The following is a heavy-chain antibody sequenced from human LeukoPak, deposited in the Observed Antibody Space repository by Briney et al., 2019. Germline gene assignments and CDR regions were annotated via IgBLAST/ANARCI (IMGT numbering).Heavy chain of an antibody. CDR2: IYYSGST. D-gene: IGHD2-15*01. CDR1: GGSISSSSYY. Sequence: SETLSLTCTVSGGSISSSSYYWGWIRQPPGKGLEWIGSIYYSGSTYYNPSLKSRVTISVDTSKNQFSLKLSSVTAADTAVYYCARHRWLRYCSGGSCLNNFDYWGQGTLVTVSS. CDR3: ARHRWLRYCSGGSCLNNFDY. V-gene: IGHV4-39*01. J-gene: IGHJ4*02.